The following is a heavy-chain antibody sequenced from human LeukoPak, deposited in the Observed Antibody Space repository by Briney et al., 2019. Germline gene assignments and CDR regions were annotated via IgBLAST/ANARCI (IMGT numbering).Heavy chain of an antibody. V-gene: IGHV1-18*01. CDR1: GYTFTSYG. CDR2: ISAYNGNT. J-gene: IGHJ4*02. D-gene: IGHD3-9*01. Sequence: GASVKFSCKASGYTFTSYGISWVRQAPGQWLEWMGWISAYNGNTNYAQKLQGRVTMTTDTSTSTAYMELRSLRSDDTAVYYCARAPRYFDWLLNEYYFDYWGQGTLVTVSS. CDR3: ARAPRYFDWLLNEYYFDY.